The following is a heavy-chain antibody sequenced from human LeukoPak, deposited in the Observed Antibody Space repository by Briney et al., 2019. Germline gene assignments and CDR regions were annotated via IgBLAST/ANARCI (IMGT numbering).Heavy chain of an antibody. CDR3: ASPSLTTSANYYYYYGMDV. Sequence: PGGSLRLSCAASGFTFSSYSMNWVRQAPGKGLEWVSSISSSSTYIYYADSVKGRFTISRDNAKNSLYLQMNSLRAEDTAVYYCASPSLTTSANYYYYYGMDVWGQGTTVTVSS. D-gene: IGHD4-11*01. V-gene: IGHV3-21*01. J-gene: IGHJ6*02. CDR2: ISSSSTYI. CDR1: GFTFSSYS.